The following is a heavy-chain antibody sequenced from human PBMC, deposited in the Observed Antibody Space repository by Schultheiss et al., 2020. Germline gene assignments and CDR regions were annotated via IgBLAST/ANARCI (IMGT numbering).Heavy chain of an antibody. CDR2: ISGSGGST. D-gene: IGHD3-10*01. CDR1: GFTFSSYS. Sequence: GGSLRLSCAASGFTFSSYSMNWVRQAPGKGLEWVSAISGSGGSTYYADSVKGRFTISRDNSKNTLYLQMNSLRAEDTAVYYCAKENYYGSGSYYFDYWGQGTLVTVSS. CDR3: AKENYYGSGSYYFDY. V-gene: IGHV3-23*01. J-gene: IGHJ4*02.